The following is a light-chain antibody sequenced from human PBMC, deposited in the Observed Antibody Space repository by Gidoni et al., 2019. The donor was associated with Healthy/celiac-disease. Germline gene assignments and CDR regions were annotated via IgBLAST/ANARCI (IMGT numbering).Light chain of an antibody. CDR2: GAS. J-gene: IGKJ2*01. CDR1: QSVSSN. CDR3: QQYNNWPPGYT. Sequence: EIVMTQSPATLSVSPGERATLSCRASQSVSSNLAWYQQKPGQAPRRLIYGASTRATGIPARVSGSGSGTEFTLTIGSLQSEDFAVYYCQQYNNWPPGYTFXQXTKLEIK. V-gene: IGKV3-15*01.